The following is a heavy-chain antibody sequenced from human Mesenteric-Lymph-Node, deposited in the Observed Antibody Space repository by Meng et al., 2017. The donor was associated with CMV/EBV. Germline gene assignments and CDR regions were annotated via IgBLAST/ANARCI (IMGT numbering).Heavy chain of an antibody. Sequence: GESLKISCAASGFTFSSYEMNWVRQAPGRGLEWVSYSSYGSTIYYADSVKGRFTISRDNAKNSLYLQMNSLTAEDTAVYYCAKGIHRHGYYDFWSGYYPADYWGQGALVTVSS. CDR3: AKGIHRHGYYDFWSGYYPADY. CDR2: SSYGSTI. J-gene: IGHJ4*02. CDR1: GFTFSSYE. V-gene: IGHV3-48*03. D-gene: IGHD3-3*01.